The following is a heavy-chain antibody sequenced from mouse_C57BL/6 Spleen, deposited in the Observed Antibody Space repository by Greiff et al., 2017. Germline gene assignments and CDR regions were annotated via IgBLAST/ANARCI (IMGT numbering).Heavy chain of an antibody. J-gene: IGHJ4*01. V-gene: IGHV5-9*01. CDR2: ISGGGGNT. CDR3: ARHDDYDEDYAMDY. CDR1: GFTFSSYT. D-gene: IGHD2-4*01. Sequence: EVQLVESGGGLVKPGGSLKLSCAASGFTFSSYTMSWVRQTPEKRLEWVATISGGGGNTYYPDSVKGRFTISRDNAKNTLYLQMSSLRSEDTALYYCARHDDYDEDYAMDYWGQGTSVTVSS.